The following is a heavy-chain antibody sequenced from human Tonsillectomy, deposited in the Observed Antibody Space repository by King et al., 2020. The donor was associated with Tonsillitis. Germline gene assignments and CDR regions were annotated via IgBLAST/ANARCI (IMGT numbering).Heavy chain of an antibody. CDR2: IYYSGST. J-gene: IGHJ4*02. CDR1: GGSISSGDYY. V-gene: IGHV4-30-4*01. D-gene: IGHD2-2*01. CDR3: ARGQSQYCSSTSCYYFDY. Sequence: QLQESGPGLVKPSQTLSLTCTVSGGSISSGDYYWSWIRQPPGKGLEWIGYIYYSGSTYYNPSLKSRVTISVDTSKNQFSLKLSSVTAADTAVYYCARGQSQYCSSTSCYYFDYWGQGTLVTVSS.